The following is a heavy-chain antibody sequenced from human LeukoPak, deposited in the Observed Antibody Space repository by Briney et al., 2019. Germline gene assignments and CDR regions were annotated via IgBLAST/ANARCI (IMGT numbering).Heavy chain of an antibody. Sequence: SVKVSCKASGGTFSSYAISWVRQAPGQGLEWMGGIIPIFGTANYAQKFQGRVTITADESTSTVYMELSSLRSEDTAVYYCARGAAGTSYYYYYYGMDVWGQGTTVTVSS. CDR2: IIPIFGTA. J-gene: IGHJ6*02. D-gene: IGHD6-13*01. V-gene: IGHV1-69*13. CDR3: ARGAAGTSYYYYYYGMDV. CDR1: GGTFSSYA.